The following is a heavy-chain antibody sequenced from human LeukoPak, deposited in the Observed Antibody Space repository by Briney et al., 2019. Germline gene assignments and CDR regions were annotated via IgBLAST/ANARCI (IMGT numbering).Heavy chain of an antibody. Sequence: PGGSLRLSCAASGFTFSSYWMHWVRQAPGKGLVWVSRINSDGSTTSYADSVMGRFTISRDNSKNTLYLQMNSLRAEDTAVYYCVKSPLNLGYCSGGSCHYFDYWGQGTLVTVSS. D-gene: IGHD2-15*01. CDR3: VKSPLNLGYCSGGSCHYFDY. J-gene: IGHJ4*02. CDR2: INSDGSTT. CDR1: GFTFSSYW. V-gene: IGHV3-74*01.